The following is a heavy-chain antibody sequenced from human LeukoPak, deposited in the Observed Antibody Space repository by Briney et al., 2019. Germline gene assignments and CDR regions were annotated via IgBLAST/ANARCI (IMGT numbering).Heavy chain of an antibody. J-gene: IGHJ4*02. Sequence: ASVKVSCKASGYTFTSYYMHWVRQAPGQGLEWMGIINPSGGSTSYAQKFQGRVTMTRDTSTSTVYMELSSLRSEDTAVYYCARDGERTITMVRELGDWGQGTLVTVSS. CDR3: ARDGERTITMVRELGD. D-gene: IGHD3-10*01. V-gene: IGHV1-46*01. CDR1: GYTFTSYY. CDR2: INPSGGST.